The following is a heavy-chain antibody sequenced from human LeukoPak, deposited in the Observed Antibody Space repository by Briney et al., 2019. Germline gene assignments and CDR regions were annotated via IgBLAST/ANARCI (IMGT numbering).Heavy chain of an antibody. Sequence: GGSLRLSCAASGFTFSSYEMNWVRQAPGKGLEWVSYISSSGSTIYYADSVKGRFTISRDNAKNSLYLQMNSLRAEDTAVYYCARRAVAFDAFDIWGQGTMVTVSS. V-gene: IGHV3-48*03. CDR1: GFTFSSYE. D-gene: IGHD6-19*01. CDR3: ARRAVAFDAFDI. CDR2: ISSSGSTI. J-gene: IGHJ3*02.